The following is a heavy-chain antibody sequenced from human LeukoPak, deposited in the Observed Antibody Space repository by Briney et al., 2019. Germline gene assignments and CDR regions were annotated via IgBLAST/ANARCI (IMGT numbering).Heavy chain of an antibody. Sequence: SETRSLTCTVSGGSISSGDFYWSWIRQPPGKGLEWIGSIYYSGSTYYNPSLKSRVTISVDTSKNQFSLKLSSVTAADTAVYYCATTPTYYYGSGSHDYWGQGTLVTVSS. CDR1: GGSISSGDFY. J-gene: IGHJ4*02. V-gene: IGHV4-39*01. CDR2: IYYSGST. D-gene: IGHD3-10*01. CDR3: ATTPTYYYGSGSHDY.